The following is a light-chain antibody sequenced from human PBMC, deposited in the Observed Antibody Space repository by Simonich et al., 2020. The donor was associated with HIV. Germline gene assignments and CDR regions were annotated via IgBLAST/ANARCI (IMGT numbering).Light chain of an antibody. CDR1: NIGSKS. Sequence: SYVLTQPPPVSVAPGKTARLTCGGNNIGSKSVHWYQQKPGQAPVLVVYDDSDRPSGIPERFSGANTGNTATLTISRVEAGDEADYYCQVWDSSSDLEWVFGGGTKLTVL. J-gene: IGLJ3*02. V-gene: IGLV3-21*03. CDR2: DDS. CDR3: QVWDSSSDLEWV.